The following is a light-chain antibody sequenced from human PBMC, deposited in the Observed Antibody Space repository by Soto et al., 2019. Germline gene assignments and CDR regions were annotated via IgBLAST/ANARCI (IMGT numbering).Light chain of an antibody. V-gene: IGKV1-5*03. CDR1: QSISTW. Sequence: DLQMTQSPSTLSASVGDRVTITCRASQSISTWLAWYQQKPGKAPKLLIYKASNLQSGVPSRFSGSGSGTEFTLTISSLQPDDFATYYCQQSYSTPWTFGQGTKVDIK. CDR2: KAS. CDR3: QQSYSTPWT. J-gene: IGKJ1*01.